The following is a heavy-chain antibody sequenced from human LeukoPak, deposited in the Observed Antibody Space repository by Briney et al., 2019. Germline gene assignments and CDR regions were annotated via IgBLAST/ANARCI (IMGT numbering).Heavy chain of an antibody. D-gene: IGHD1-26*01. CDR2: IIPIFGTA. CDR3: ARDRDSGSYFNAFDI. Sequence: SVKVSCKASGGTFSSYAISWVRQAPGQGLEWMGGIIPIFGTANYAQKFQGRVTITADESTSTAYMELSSLRSEDTAVYYCARDRDSGSYFNAFDIWGQGTMVTVSS. J-gene: IGHJ3*02. CDR1: GGTFSSYA. V-gene: IGHV1-69*01.